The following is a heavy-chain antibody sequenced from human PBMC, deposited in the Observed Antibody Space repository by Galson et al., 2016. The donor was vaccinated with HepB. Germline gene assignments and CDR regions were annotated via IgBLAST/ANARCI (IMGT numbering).Heavy chain of an antibody. CDR1: GFSLSASGMS. CDR3: ARIRGGGSGSYDS. CDR2: IDWDDDK. Sequence: VKPTQTLTLTCTFSGFSLSASGMSVSWIRQPPGKALEWLARIDWDDDKYYSPSLKTRLTISKDTSKHQVVLTMTDMDPVDTATYYCARIRGGGSGSYDSWGQGTLVTVSS. D-gene: IGHD1-26*01. J-gene: IGHJ5*01. V-gene: IGHV2-70*11.